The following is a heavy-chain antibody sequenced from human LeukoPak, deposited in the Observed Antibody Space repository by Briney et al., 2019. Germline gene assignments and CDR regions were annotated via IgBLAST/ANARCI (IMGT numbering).Heavy chain of an antibody. CDR3: ARAGFTRPFDY. D-gene: IGHD5-12*01. V-gene: IGHV4-59*08. CDR2: IYYSGST. Sequence: PSETLSLTCTVSGGSISSYYWSWIRQPPGEGLEWIGYIYYSGSTNYNPSLKSRVTISVDTSKNQFSLKLSSVTAADTAVYYCARAGFTRPFDYWGQGTLVTVSS. J-gene: IGHJ4*02. CDR1: GGSISSYY.